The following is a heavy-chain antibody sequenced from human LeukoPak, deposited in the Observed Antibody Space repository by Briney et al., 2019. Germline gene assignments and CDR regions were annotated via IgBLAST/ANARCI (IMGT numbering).Heavy chain of an antibody. Sequence: ASVTVSCKASGGTFSSYAISWVRQAPGQGLEWMGRIIPILGIANYAQKFQGRVTITADKSTSTAYMELSSLRSEDTAVYYCATHPKIVGATYYYYYGMDVWGQGTTVTVSS. CDR3: ATHPKIVGATYYYYYGMDV. CDR2: IIPILGIA. J-gene: IGHJ6*02. CDR1: GGTFSSYA. V-gene: IGHV1-69*04. D-gene: IGHD1-26*01.